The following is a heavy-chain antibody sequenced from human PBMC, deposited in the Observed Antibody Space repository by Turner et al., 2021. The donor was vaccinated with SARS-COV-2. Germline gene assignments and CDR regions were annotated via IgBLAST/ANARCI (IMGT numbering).Heavy chain of an antibody. CDR2: IYNSWNT. CDR1: GGPISSGGYY. CDR3: ARSSTSSNRFDY. D-gene: IGHD6-13*01. J-gene: IGHJ4*02. Sequence: QVQLQESGPGLVKPSQTLSLPCTVSGGPISSGGYYWSWIRQHPGKGLEWIGYIYNSWNTYYTPSLKSRVTISVDSSKNQFSLKLSSVTAADTAVYFCARSSTSSNRFDYWGQGTLVTVSS. V-gene: IGHV4-31*03.